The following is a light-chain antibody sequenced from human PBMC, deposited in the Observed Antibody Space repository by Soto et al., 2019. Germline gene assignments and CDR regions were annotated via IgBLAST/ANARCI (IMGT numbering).Light chain of an antibody. V-gene: IGKV1-5*01. CDR2: DAS. Sequence: DIQMPQSPSTLSASVGDRVPINCRASQSIISWVAWYQQKPGKAPKLLIYDASSLESGDPSRFSGSGSGTEFTLAIICLQPDDFATYYGQQYNSYSPLTFGGGTKVEIK. CDR1: QSIISW. CDR3: QQYNSYSPLT. J-gene: IGKJ4*01.